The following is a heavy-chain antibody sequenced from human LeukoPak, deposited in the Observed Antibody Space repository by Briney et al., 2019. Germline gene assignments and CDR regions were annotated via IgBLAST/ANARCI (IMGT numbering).Heavy chain of an antibody. CDR1: GGSISSHY. V-gene: IGHV4-59*11. Sequence: LETLSLTCTVSGGSISSHYWSWIRQPPGKGLEWIGYIHYTGSTNYNPSLKSRVTISVDTSKNQFSLKLSAVTAADTAVYYCARTRNDGYFDYWGQGTLVTVSS. CDR3: ARTRNDGYFDY. CDR2: IHYTGST. J-gene: IGHJ4*02.